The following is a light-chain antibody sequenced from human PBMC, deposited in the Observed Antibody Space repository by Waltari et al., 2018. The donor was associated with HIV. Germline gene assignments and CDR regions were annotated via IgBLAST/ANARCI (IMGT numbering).Light chain of an antibody. CDR1: SGPSPYA. CDR2: LNNDGSH. Sequence: QLILTQSPSASASLGASVKLPCTLRSGPSPYAIAWLQHQPEKGPRFLMKLNNDGSHTRGDGIPDRFSGSSSGAERYLTISSLQSEDEADYYCQTWDTGPWVFGGGTKLTVL. V-gene: IGLV4-69*01. CDR3: QTWDTGPWV. J-gene: IGLJ3*02.